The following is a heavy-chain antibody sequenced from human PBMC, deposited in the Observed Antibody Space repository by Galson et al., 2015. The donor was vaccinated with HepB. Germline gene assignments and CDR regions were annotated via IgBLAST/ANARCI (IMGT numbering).Heavy chain of an antibody. CDR2: IYSGGST. CDR1: GFTVSSNY. CDR3: ARRPFRGYCSSTSCYDYYYYMDV. J-gene: IGHJ6*03. D-gene: IGHD2-2*01. V-gene: IGHV3-66*04. Sequence: SLRLSCAASGFTVSSNYMSWVRQAPGKGLEWVSVIYSGGSTYYADSVKGRFTISRDNSKNTLYLQMNSLRAEDAAVYYCARRPFRGYCSSTSCYDYYYYMDVWGKGTTVTVSS.